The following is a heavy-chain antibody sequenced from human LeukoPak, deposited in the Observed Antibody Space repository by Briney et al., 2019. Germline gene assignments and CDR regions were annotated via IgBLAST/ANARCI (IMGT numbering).Heavy chain of an antibody. V-gene: IGHV3-53*01. Sequence: PGGSLRLSCAASGFTVSSNYMSWVRQAPGKGLEWVSVIYSGGSTYYADSVKGRFTISRDNSKNTLYLQMNSLRAEDTAVYYCARDRPYSSGWYGNFDHWGQGTLVTVSS. CDR3: ARDRPYSSGWYGNFDH. J-gene: IGHJ4*02. D-gene: IGHD6-19*01. CDR1: GFTVSSNY. CDR2: IYSGGST.